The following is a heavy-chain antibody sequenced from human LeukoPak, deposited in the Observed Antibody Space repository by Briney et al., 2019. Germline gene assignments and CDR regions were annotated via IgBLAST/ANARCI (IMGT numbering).Heavy chain of an antibody. V-gene: IGHV4-39*07. CDR1: GGSFSSYY. D-gene: IGHD2-15*01. Sequence: SETLSLTCAVYGGSFSSYYWGWIRQPPGKGLEWIGTIYYSGYTYYNPSLESRVTISVDTSKNQFSLKLNSVTAADTAVYYCARAYCGGGSCYHSRGWFDPWGQGTLVTVSS. J-gene: IGHJ5*02. CDR2: IYYSGYT. CDR3: ARAYCGGGSCYHSRGWFDP.